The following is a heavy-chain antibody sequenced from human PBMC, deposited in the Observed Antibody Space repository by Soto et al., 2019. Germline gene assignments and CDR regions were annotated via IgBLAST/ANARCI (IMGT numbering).Heavy chain of an antibody. V-gene: IGHV3-9*01. CDR3: AKGRLSDFWPNDAFDI. J-gene: IGHJ3*02. CDR1: GFTFDDYA. D-gene: IGHD3-3*01. CDR2: ISWNSGSI. Sequence: GGSLRLSCAASGFTFDDYAMHWVRQAPGKGLEWVSGISWNSGSIGYADSVKGRFTISRDNAKNSLYLQMNSLRAEDTALYYCAKGRLSDFWPNDAFDIWGQGTWVTVSS.